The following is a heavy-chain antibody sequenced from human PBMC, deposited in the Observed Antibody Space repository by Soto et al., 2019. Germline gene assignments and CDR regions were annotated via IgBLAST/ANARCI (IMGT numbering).Heavy chain of an antibody. CDR3: ARGKLSDYVWGSYRYHFDY. V-gene: IGHV4-34*01. J-gene: IGHJ4*02. Sequence: SETLSLTCTVSGGSISSYYWSWIRQPPGKGLEWIGEINHSGSTNYNPSLKSRVTISVDTSKNQFSLKLSSVTAADTAVYYCARGKLSDYVWGSYRYHFDYWGQGTVVTVSS. CDR1: GGSISSYY. CDR2: INHSGST. D-gene: IGHD3-16*02.